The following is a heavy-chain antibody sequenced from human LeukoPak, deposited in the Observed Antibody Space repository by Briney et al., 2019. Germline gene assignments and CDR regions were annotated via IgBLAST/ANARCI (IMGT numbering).Heavy chain of an antibody. D-gene: IGHD3-16*01. CDR2: IHQSESP. J-gene: IGHJ4*02. CDR3: AKFYGF. CDR1: NGSFSGFY. V-gene: IGHV4-34*01. Sequence: SETLSLTCTVYNGSFSGFYWSWIRQPPGKGLEWIGEIHQSESPNYNPSLKNRVTISVDTSKNHFSLKLTSVTAADTALYYCAKFYGFWGQGTQVTVSS.